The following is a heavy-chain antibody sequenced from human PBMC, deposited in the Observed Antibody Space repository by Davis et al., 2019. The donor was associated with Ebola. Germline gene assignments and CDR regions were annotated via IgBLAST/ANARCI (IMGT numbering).Heavy chain of an antibody. CDR1: GFTFSSYT. Sequence: GESLKISCSASGFTFSSYTMHWVRQAPGKGLEYVSAISSNGGSTYYADSVKGRFTISRDNSKKTMYLQMNSLRAEDTAVYYCARSGLSFGVVKYHYGMDVWGKGTTVTVSP. V-gene: IGHV3-64*04. CDR2: ISSNGGST. J-gene: IGHJ6*04. D-gene: IGHD3-3*01. CDR3: ARSGLSFGVVKYHYGMDV.